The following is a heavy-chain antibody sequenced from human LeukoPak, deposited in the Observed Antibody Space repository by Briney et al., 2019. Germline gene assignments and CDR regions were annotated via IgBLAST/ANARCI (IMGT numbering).Heavy chain of an antibody. D-gene: IGHD3-22*01. J-gene: IGHJ6*02. CDR1: GYTFTGYY. CDR2: INPNSGGT. CDR3: ARDRTPTYYYDSSGPQDGMDV. Sequence: ASVKVSCKASGYTFTGYYMHWVRQAPGQGLEWMGWINPNSGGTNYAQKFQGRVTMTRDTSTSTAYMELSRLRSDDTAVYYCARDRTPTYYYDSSGPQDGMDVWGQGTTVTVSS. V-gene: IGHV1-2*02.